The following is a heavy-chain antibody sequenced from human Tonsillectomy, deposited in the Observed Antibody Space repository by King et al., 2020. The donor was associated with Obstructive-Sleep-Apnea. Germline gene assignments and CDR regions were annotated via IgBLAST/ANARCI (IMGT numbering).Heavy chain of an antibody. CDR2: ISYDGSNK. CDR1: EFSLTTYA. V-gene: IGHV3-30-3*01. D-gene: IGHD2-15*01. CDR3: ARATYQEGYCSGGNCYYLDY. Sequence: VQLVESGGGVVQPGRSLRLSCAASEFSLTTYAIHWVRQAPGKGLEWVSFISYDGSNKYYADSVKGRFTISRDKARNTVYLQMTSLRVEDTAVYYCARATYQEGYCSGGNCYYLDYWGQGALVPVSS. J-gene: IGHJ4*02.